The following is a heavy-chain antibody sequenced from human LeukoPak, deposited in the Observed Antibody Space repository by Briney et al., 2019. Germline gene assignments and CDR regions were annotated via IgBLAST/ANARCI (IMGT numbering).Heavy chain of an antibody. J-gene: IGHJ3*02. CDR3: ARENVGIRAFDM. V-gene: IGHV4-59*11. Sequence: SETLSLTCSVSGGSMRSHYWSWIRKSPGKALELIGYIYYSGNTNYNPSLKSRVTISVDTSKNQFSLMLRSVTAADTGVYYCARENVGIRAFDMWGQGTMVSVFS. D-gene: IGHD7-27*01. CDR2: IYYSGNT. CDR1: GGSMRSHY.